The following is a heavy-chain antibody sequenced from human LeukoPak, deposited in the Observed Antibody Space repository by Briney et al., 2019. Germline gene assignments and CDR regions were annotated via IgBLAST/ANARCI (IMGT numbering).Heavy chain of an antibody. D-gene: IGHD2-2*01. Sequence: GGSLTLSCAASGFTFSNYAMNWVRQAPGKGLEWVSGIGGSGISTYYADSVKGRFTISRDNSKNTLYVQMNSLRAEDTAIYYCAKASGYCSSTKCLIFDYWGQGTLVSVSA. J-gene: IGHJ4*02. CDR2: IGGSGIST. CDR3: AKASGYCSSTKCLIFDY. V-gene: IGHV3-23*01. CDR1: GFTFSNYA.